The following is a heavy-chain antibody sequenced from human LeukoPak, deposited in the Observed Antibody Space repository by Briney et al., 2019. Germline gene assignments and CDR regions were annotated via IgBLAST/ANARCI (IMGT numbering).Heavy chain of an antibody. CDR2: ICGSGGST. V-gene: IGHV3-23*01. CDR3: ANKKGRIAVAGFPFDY. CDR1: GFTFSSYA. Sequence: GGSLRLSCAASGFTFSSYAMSWVRQAPGKGLEWVSAICGSGGSTYYADSVKGRFTISRDNSKNTLYLQMNSLRAEDTAVYYCANKKGRIAVAGFPFDYWGQGTLVTVSS. J-gene: IGHJ4*02. D-gene: IGHD6-19*01.